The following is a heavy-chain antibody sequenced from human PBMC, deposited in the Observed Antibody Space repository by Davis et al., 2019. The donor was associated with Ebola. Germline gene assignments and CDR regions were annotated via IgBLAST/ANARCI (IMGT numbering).Heavy chain of an antibody. CDR1: GGSFSGYY. CDR2: INHSGST. CDR3: ARLSMIVVVDAFDI. V-gene: IGHV4-34*01. Sequence: SETLSLTCAVYGGSFSGYYWSWIRQPPGKGLEWIGEINHSGSTNYNPSLKSRVTISVDTSKNQFSLKLSSVTAADTAVYYCARLSMIVVVDAFDIWGQGTMVTVSS. J-gene: IGHJ3*02. D-gene: IGHD3-22*01.